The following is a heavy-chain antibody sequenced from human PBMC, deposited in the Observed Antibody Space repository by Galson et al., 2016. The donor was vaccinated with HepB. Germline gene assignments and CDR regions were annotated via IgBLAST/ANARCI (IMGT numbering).Heavy chain of an antibody. D-gene: IGHD6-19*01. V-gene: IGHV3-7*03. J-gene: IGHJ4*02. CDR3: ARVALDNSAFDY. Sequence: SLRLSCAASGFTFTKYWMTWVRQAPGKGLEWVANMKQDGSETYYVECVKGRVTISRDNAKNSLYLQMNSLRAEDTAVYYCARVALDNSAFDYWGQGTLVTVSS. CDR1: GFTFTKYW. CDR2: MKQDGSET.